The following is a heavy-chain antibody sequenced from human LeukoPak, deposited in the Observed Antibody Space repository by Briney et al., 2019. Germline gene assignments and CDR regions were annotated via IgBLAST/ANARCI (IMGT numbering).Heavy chain of an antibody. CDR3: ARQKGWLVHYYFDY. CDR1: GGSFCGYY. CDR2: IKHSGST. D-gene: IGHD6-19*01. Sequence: SETVSLTCAVYGGSFCGYYWSWIRQPPGKGVECMGEIKHSGSTNDNPSLKGRVTISLDTSSIQYSRKLSSVTPPDTAVYYCARQKGWLVHYYFDYWVQETLVSVS. J-gene: IGHJ4*02. V-gene: IGHV4-34*01.